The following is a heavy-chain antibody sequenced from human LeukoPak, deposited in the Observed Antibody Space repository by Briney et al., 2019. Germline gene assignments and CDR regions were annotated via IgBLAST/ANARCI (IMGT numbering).Heavy chain of an antibody. D-gene: IGHD2-15*01. J-gene: IGHJ4*02. V-gene: IGHV3-48*03. CDR1: GFTFSFYE. CDR2: ISSSGSTI. Sequence: PGGSLRLSCAASGFTFSFYEMNWVRQAPGKGLEWVSYISSSGSTIYCADSVKGRFTISRDNAKNSLYLQMNSLRAEDTAVYYCARSSSGGSCYDYWGQGTLVTVSS. CDR3: ARSSSGGSCYDY.